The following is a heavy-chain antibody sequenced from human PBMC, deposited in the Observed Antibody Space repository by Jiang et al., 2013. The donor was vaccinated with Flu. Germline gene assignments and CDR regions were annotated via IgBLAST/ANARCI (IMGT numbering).Heavy chain of an antibody. Sequence: TLTLTCTFSGFSLSTSGVGVGWIRQSPGKALEWLALIYWDDDKRYSPSLKSRLTITKDSSKNQVVLTMTNMDPVDTATYYCAHRVPSYSSGSNYFDYWGQGTLVTVSS. CDR1: GFSLSTSGVG. D-gene: IGHD6-19*01. CDR2: IYWDDDK. J-gene: IGHJ4*02. CDR3: AHRVPSYSSGSNYFDY. V-gene: IGHV2-5*02.